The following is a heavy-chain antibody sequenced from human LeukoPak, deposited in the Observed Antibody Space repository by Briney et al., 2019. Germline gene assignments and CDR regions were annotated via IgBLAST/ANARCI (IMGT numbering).Heavy chain of an antibody. CDR2: IIPIFGTA. V-gene: IGHV1-69*13. J-gene: IGHJ4*02. D-gene: IGHD2-15*01. CDR3: ARALEYCSGGSCLYN. Sequence: SVKVSCKASGGTFSSYAISWARQAPGQGLEWMGGIIPIFGTANYAQKFQGRVTITADESTSTAYMELSSLRSEDTAVYYCARALEYCSGGSCLYNWGQGTLVTVSS. CDR1: GGTFSSYA.